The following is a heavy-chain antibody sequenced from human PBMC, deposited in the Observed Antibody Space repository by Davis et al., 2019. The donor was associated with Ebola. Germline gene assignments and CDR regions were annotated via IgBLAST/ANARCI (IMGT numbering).Heavy chain of an antibody. J-gene: IGHJ6*02. Sequence: MPSETLSLTCTVSGGSISSSSYYWGWIRQPPGKGLEWTGSIYYSGSTYYNPSLKSRVTISVDTSKNQFSLKLSSVTAADTAVYYCARGLRFYGMDVWGQGTTVTVSS. CDR3: ARGLRFYGMDV. D-gene: IGHD3-3*01. CDR2: IYYSGST. CDR1: GGSISSSSYY. V-gene: IGHV4-39*07.